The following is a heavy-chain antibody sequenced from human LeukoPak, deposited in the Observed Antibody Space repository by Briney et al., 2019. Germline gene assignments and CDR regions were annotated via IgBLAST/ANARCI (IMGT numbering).Heavy chain of an antibody. CDR1: GYDFTTYW. J-gene: IGHJ3*02. Sequence: GESLKISCKGSGYDFTTYWIGWVRQMPGKGLEWMGVIYPADSDTTYSPSFQGQVTISADKSISTAYLQWSSLKASDTAMYYCARRRDERGYKDIFDIWGQGTMVTVSS. V-gene: IGHV5-51*01. D-gene: IGHD5-18*01. CDR3: ARRRDERGYKDIFDI. CDR2: IYPADSDT.